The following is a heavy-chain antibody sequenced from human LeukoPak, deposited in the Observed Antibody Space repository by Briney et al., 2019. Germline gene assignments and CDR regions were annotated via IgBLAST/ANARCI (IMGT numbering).Heavy chain of an antibody. Sequence: ASVKVSCKASGGTFSSYAISWVRQAPGQGLEWMGWISAYNGNTNYAQKLQGRVTMTEDTSTDTAYMELSSLRSEDTAVYYCATSESSVGATNWFDPWGQGTLVTVSS. CDR2: ISAYNGNT. CDR3: ATSESSVGATNWFDP. J-gene: IGHJ5*02. CDR1: GGTFSSYA. D-gene: IGHD1-26*01. V-gene: IGHV1-18*01.